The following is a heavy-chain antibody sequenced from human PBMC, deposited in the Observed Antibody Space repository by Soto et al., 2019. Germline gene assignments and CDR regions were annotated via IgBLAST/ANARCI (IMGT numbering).Heavy chain of an antibody. Sequence: SEALSLTCNVSGGSIRSYYWSWIRQPAGKALEWIGRIYTSGTTNYHPSLKSRATILVDTSKNQFALKLSSVTAADTAVYYCAREGASGFGMDVWGQGTTVTVSS. D-gene: IGHD1-26*01. CDR3: AREGASGFGMDV. CDR2: IYTSGTT. V-gene: IGHV4-4*07. CDR1: GGSIRSYY. J-gene: IGHJ6*02.